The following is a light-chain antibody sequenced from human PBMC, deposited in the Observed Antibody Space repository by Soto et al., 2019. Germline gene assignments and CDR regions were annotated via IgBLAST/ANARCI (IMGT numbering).Light chain of an antibody. V-gene: IGKV3-11*01. J-gene: IGKJ5*01. CDR1: QSVSSY. Sequence: EIVFTQSPATLSLSPGDRANLSCRTSQSVSSYLAWYQQKPGQAPRLLIYDASNRDTGIPARFSASGSGTDFTLTISSLEPEDFAVYYCQQRSNWPPITFGQGTRLDIK. CDR2: DAS. CDR3: QQRSNWPPIT.